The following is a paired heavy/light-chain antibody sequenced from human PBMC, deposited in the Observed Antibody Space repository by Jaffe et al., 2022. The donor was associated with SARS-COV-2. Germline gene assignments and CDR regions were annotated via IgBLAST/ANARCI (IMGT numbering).Heavy chain of an antibody. Sequence: EMQLLESGGGLVQPGGSLTVSCAASGFTFNNFAMSWVRQAPEKGLEWVASISGTGGSTSYADSVKGRFVISRDNSHNTLFLQMNSLRDEDTAIYYCSKDRGNHYETPRFDPWGQGTRVIVSS. J-gene: IGHJ5*02. D-gene: IGHD3-22*01. CDR2: ISGTGGST. V-gene: IGHV3-23*01. CDR1: GFTFNNFA. CDR3: SKDRGNHYETPRFDP.
Light chain of an antibody. CDR1: QSVNNY. CDR2: GAS. V-gene: IGKV3-20*01. CDR3: QQYDRSPPK. Sequence: EIVLTQSPGTLSLSPGERATLSCRASQSVNNYLAWYQQKPGQAPRLLIYGASSRATGIPDRFSGSGSGTDFILSISRLEPEDFALYYCQQYDRSPPKFGQGTKVEIK. J-gene: IGKJ1*01.